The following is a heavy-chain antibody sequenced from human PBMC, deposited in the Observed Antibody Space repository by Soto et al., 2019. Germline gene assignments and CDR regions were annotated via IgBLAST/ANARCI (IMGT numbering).Heavy chain of an antibody. CDR2: ISSSGSTI. CDR1: GFTFSDYY. D-gene: IGHD3-22*01. CDR3: ARDCDTYYYDSSGYYFDY. J-gene: IGHJ4*02. V-gene: IGHV3-11*01. Sequence: QVQLVESGGGLVKPGGSLRLSCAASGFTFSDYYMSWIRQAPGKGLEWVSYISSSGSTIYYADSVKGRFTISRDNAKNLLYLQMNSLRAEDTAVYYCARDCDTYYYDSSGYYFDYWGQGTLVTVSS.